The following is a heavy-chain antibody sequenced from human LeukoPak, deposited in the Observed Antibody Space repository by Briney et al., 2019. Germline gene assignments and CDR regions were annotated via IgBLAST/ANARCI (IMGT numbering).Heavy chain of an antibody. CDR1: GYSFTTYW. D-gene: IGHD3-16*01. CDR2: IYPADSDT. CDR3: ARHAGSYGIKFAFGI. J-gene: IGHJ3*02. V-gene: IGHV5-51*01. Sequence: GESLKIPCKGSGYSFTTYWIGWVRQMPGKGLEWMGIIYPADSDTRYSPSFRGQVTISADKSITTAYLQWSSLKASDTAMYYCARHAGSYGIKFAFGIWGQGTMVTVSS.